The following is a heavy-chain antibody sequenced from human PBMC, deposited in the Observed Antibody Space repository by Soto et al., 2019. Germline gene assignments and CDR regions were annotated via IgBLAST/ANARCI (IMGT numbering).Heavy chain of an antibody. D-gene: IGHD6-13*01. J-gene: IGHJ4*02. Sequence: XGSLRLSCAASGFTFSSYAMSWVRQAPGKGLEWVSAISGSGGSTYYADSVKGRFTISRDNSKNTLYLQMNSLRAEDTAVYYCAKAPSTGYSSSWPTGDHRGQGTLVTVSS. CDR3: AKAPSTGYSSSWPTGDH. CDR1: GFTFSSYA. CDR2: ISGSGGST. V-gene: IGHV3-23*01.